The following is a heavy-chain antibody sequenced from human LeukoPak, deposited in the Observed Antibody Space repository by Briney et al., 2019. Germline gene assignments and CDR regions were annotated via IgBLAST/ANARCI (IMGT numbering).Heavy chain of an antibody. CDR3: AKDPYCSSTSCPRGPDAFDI. J-gene: IGHJ3*02. CDR1: GFTFDDYA. V-gene: IGHV3-9*01. CDR2: ISWNSGSI. Sequence: GRSLRLSCAASGFTFDDYAMHWVRQAPGKGLEWVSGISWNSGSIGYADSVKGRFTISRDNAKNSLYLQMNSLRAEDTALYYCAKDPYCSSTSCPRGPDAFDIWGQGTMVTVSS. D-gene: IGHD2-2*01.